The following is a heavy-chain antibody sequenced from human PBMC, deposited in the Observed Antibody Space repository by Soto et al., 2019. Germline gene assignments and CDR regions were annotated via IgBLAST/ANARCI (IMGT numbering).Heavy chain of an antibody. J-gene: IGHJ4*01. D-gene: IGHD2-21*02. CDR1: GGSFSGYY. CDR2: INHSGST. CDR3: ERRGPLAYGGGHCYFRGGLHY. Sequence: PSETLCLTCAVYGGSFSGYYWSWIRQPPGKGLEWIGEINHSGSTNYNPSLKSRVTISVDTSKNQFSLKLSSVTAADTAVYYCERRGPLAYGGGHCYFRGGLHYWGQGTLVTVSS. V-gene: IGHV4-34*01.